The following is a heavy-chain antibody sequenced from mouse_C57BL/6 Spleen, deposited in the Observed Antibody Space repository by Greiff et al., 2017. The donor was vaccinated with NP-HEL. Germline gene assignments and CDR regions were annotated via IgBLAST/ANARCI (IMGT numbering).Heavy chain of an antibody. CDR1: GYTFTSYW. CDR2: IDPSDSET. V-gene: IGHV1-52*01. CDR3: ARSGPRYGVEGYFDV. Sequence: QVQLQQPGAELVRPGSSVKLSCKASGYTFTSYWMHWVKQRPIQGLEWIGNIDPSDSETHYNQKFKDKATLTVDKSSSTAYMQLSSLTSEDSAVYYCARSGPRYGVEGYFDVWGTGTTVTVSS. J-gene: IGHJ1*03. D-gene: IGHD1-1*01.